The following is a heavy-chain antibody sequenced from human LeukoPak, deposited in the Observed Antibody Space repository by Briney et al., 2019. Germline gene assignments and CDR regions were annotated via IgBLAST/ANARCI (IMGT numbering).Heavy chain of an antibody. CDR2: INPNSGGT. J-gene: IGHJ4*02. CDR3: ARVLTMVRGVIIPPGY. V-gene: IGHV1-2*02. D-gene: IGHD3-10*01. Sequence: ASVKVSCKASGYTFTGYYMHWVRQAPGQGLEWMGWINPNSGGTNYAQKFQGRVTMTRDTSISTAYMELSRLRSDDTAVYYCARVLTMVRGVIIPPGYWGQGNLVTVSS. CDR1: GYTFTGYY.